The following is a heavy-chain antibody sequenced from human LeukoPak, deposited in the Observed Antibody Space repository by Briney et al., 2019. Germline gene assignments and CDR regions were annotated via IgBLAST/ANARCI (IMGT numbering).Heavy chain of an antibody. CDR2: ISDKGGNT. V-gene: IGHV3-23*01. D-gene: IGHD1-26*01. CDR1: GFTFSSSP. CDR3: AKGYSRSWED. Sequence: PGGSLRLSCAASGFTFSSSPISWVRQAPGKGLEWVSVISDKGGNTYYADSVKGRFTIYRDNPKNTLYLQMKRLRAEYTAVYYCAKGYSRSWEDWGQGTLVTVSA. J-gene: IGHJ4*02.